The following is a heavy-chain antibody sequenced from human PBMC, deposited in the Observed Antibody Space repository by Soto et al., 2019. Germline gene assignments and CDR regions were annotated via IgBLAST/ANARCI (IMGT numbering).Heavy chain of an antibody. CDR2: ISWSSDNI. CDR1: GFTFDDYA. J-gene: IGHJ3*02. CDR3: AKALYSNYGAAFDI. V-gene: IGHV3-9*01. D-gene: IGHD4-4*01. Sequence: GGSLRLSCAASGFTFDDYAMHWVRQAPGKGLEWVSGISWSSDNIVYADSVKGRFTISRDNAKNSLYLQMNSLRAEDTALYYCAKALYSNYGAAFDIWRQWTMVTVAS.